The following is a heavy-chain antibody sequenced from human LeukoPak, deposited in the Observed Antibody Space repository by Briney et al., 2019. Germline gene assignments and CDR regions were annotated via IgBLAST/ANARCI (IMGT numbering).Heavy chain of an antibody. V-gene: IGHV3-7*01. CDR2: INEDGSDK. CDR3: AREGIGYYFDY. CDR1: GFTFSDYW. J-gene: IGHJ4*02. Sequence: GGSLRLSCAGSGFTFSDYWMTWVRQTPGKGLEWVANINEDGSDKYYVDSVKGRFTISRDNAKNSVYLQMNSLRAEDTAVYYCAREGIGYYFDYWGQGALVTVSS. D-gene: IGHD3-10*01.